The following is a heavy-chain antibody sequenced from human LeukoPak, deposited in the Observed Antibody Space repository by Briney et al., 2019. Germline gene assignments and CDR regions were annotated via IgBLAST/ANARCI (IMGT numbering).Heavy chain of an antibody. V-gene: IGHV5-10-1*01. D-gene: IGHD3-10*01. CDR1: GFSFSSYY. CDR3: ARRRTRGEDDY. Sequence: GESLKISCKHSGFSFSSYYISWVRQMPGKGLEWMGKIDPSDSYTNYSPSFQGHVTISADKSITTAYLQWSSLKASDTAMYYCARRRTRGEDDYWGQGTLVTVSS. J-gene: IGHJ4*02. CDR2: IDPSDSYT.